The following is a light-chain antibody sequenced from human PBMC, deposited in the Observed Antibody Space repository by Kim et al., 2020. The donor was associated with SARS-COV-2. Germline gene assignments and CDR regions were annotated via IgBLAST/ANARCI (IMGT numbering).Light chain of an antibody. CDR3: QVWDSSSDHRVV. V-gene: IGLV3-21*04. Sequence: PGKSARYTCGRHSIGSKSVLGYQGKPGQAPVLVISYDSDRPSGIPERFSGANSGNTATLTISRVEAGDEADYYCQVWDSSSDHRVVFGGGTQLTVL. J-gene: IGLJ2*01. CDR1: SIGSKS. CDR2: YDS.